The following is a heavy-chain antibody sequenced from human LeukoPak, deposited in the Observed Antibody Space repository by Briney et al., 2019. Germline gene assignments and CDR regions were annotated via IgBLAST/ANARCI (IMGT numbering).Heavy chain of an antibody. J-gene: IGHJ5*02. Sequence: GGSLRLSCAASEFTFSAYWMSWVRQAPGKGLEWVANIKEDGRETYYVDSVKGRFTISRDNAKNSLYLRLNSLRAEDTAVYYCARVTRNSGRHPSLFDNWGQGTLVIVSS. V-gene: IGHV3-7*01. CDR3: ARVTRNSGRHPSLFDN. CDR2: IKEDGRET. D-gene: IGHD1-26*01. CDR1: EFTFSAYW.